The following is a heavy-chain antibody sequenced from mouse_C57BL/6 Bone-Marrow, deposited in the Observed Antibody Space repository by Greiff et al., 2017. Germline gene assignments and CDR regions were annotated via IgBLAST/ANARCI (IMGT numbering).Heavy chain of an antibody. CDR3: ARGWLLPYWYFDV. CDR1: GFTFSDYG. V-gene: IGHV5-15*01. CDR2: ISNLAYSI. J-gene: IGHJ1*03. D-gene: IGHD2-3*01. Sequence: EVKLVESGGGLVQPGGSLKLSCAASGFTFSDYGMAWVRQAPRKGPEWVAFISNLAYSIYYADTVTGRFTISRANAKNTLYLEMSSLRSEDTAMYYCARGWLLPYWYFDVWGTGTTVTVSS.